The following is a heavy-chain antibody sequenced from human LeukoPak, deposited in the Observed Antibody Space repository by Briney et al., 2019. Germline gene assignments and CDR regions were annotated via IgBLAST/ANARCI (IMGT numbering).Heavy chain of an antibody. CDR2: ISHSGAST. CDR1: GFTVSSNY. V-gene: IGHV3-23*01. D-gene: IGHD2-15*01. J-gene: IGHJ3*02. Sequence: GGSLRLSCAASGFTVSSNYMSWVRQAPGKGLEWVSAISHSGASTYYADSVKGRFTISRDNSKNTLYLQMKSLRAEDTALYYCAKSVAPYCSGGSCFDAFDIWGQGTMVTVSS. CDR3: AKSVAPYCSGGSCFDAFDI.